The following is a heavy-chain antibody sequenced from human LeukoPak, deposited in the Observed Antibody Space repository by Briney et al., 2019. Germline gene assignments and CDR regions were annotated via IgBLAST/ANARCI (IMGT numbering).Heavy chain of an antibody. J-gene: IGHJ6*02. CDR1: GGSISSYY. CDR2: IYYSGST. D-gene: IGHD2-21*02. CDR3: ARHRAYCGGDCYSSFSHYYYGMDV. Sequence: SETLSLTCTVSGGSISSYYWSWIRQPPGEGLEWIGYIYYSGSTNYNPSLKSRVTISVDTSKNQFSLKLSSVTAADTAVYYCARHRAYCGGDCYSSFSHYYYGMDVWGQGTTVTVSS. V-gene: IGHV4-59*01.